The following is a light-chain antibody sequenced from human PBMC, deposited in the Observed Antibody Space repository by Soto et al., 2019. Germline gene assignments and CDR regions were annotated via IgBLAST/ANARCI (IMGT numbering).Light chain of an antibody. Sequence: EIVMTQSPGTLSVSPGERVTLSCRASQSVTTNLAWYQQKPGQTPRLLIYDISARASGIPGRFSGIGSGTDFTLTISSLQSEDSAVYYCQQYLDWPLTFGGGTKVEI. V-gene: IGKV3-15*01. CDR3: QQYLDWPLT. CDR2: DIS. CDR1: QSVTTN. J-gene: IGKJ4*01.